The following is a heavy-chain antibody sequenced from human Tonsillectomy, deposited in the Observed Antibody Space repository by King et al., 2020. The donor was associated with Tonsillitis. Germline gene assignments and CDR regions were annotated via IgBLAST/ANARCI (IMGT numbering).Heavy chain of an antibody. Sequence: QLQESGPGLVKPSQTLSLTCTVSGDSITSGSYYWSWIRQPAGKGLEWIGRIYTSVSIDYNPALEGRVSMSVDTSKNQFSLKLNSVTAADTAVYHFARGGDILTGGSLFDPWGQGTLVTVSS. CDR1: GDSITSGSYY. V-gene: IGHV4-61*02. CDR3: ARGGDILTGGSLFDP. D-gene: IGHD3-9*01. CDR2: IYTSVSI. J-gene: IGHJ5*02.